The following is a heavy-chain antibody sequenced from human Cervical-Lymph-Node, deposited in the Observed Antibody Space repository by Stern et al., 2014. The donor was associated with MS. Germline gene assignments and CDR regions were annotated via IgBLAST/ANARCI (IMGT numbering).Heavy chain of an antibody. CDR1: GYTFTGYY. D-gene: IGHD6-19*01. Sequence: VQLDQPGAEVKKPGASVKVSCKASGYTFTGYYMHWVRQAPGQGLEWMGWTNPNSGGTNYAQKFQGWVTMTRATSISTAYMELSRLRSDDTAVYYCARGGRSSGWSPPDAFDIWGQGTMVTVSS. CDR3: ARGGRSSGWSPPDAFDI. V-gene: IGHV1-2*04. CDR2: TNPNSGGT. J-gene: IGHJ3*02.